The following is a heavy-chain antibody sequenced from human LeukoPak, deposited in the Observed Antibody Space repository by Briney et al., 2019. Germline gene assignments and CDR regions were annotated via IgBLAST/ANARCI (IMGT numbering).Heavy chain of an antibody. V-gene: IGHV3-33*01. CDR3: ARGLGYSYGYGIDY. CDR1: GFIFSSYA. J-gene: IGHJ4*02. D-gene: IGHD5-18*01. CDR2: IWYDGSNK. Sequence: GRSLRLSCAASGFIFSSYAMHWVRQAPGRGPEWVAIIWYDGSNKYYAESVEGRFTISRDNSKNTLYLQMNSLRAEDTAVYSCARGLGYSYGYGIDYWGQGTLVIASS.